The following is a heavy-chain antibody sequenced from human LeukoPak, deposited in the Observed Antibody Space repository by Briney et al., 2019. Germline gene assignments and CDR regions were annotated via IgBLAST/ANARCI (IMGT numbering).Heavy chain of an antibody. CDR1: GFTFGSYG. D-gene: IGHD3-22*01. V-gene: IGHV3-23*01. CDR3: AIMHGYYDGSGYWVQ. J-gene: IGHJ1*01. CDR2: ITPNADRT. Sequence: GGSLRLSCAASGFTFGSYGMSWVRQAPGKGLEWVSFITPNADRTSYADSVEGRFTISRDNPRNTLYMLMNSLRDEDTAIYYCAIMHGYYDGSGYWVQWGQGTLVTVSS.